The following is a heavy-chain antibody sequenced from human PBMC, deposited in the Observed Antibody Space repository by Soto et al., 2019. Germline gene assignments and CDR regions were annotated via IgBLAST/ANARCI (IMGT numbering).Heavy chain of an antibody. D-gene: IGHD3-3*01. CDR3: ARQGTVLRFMEWSHYWFDP. Sequence: PSETLSLTCTVSGGSISSSSYYWGWIRQPPGKGLEWIGSIYYSGSTYYNPSLKSRVTISVDTSKNQFSLKLSSVTAAATAVYYCARQGTVLRFMEWSHYWFDPWGQGTLVTVSS. CDR2: IYYSGST. J-gene: IGHJ5*02. V-gene: IGHV4-39*01. CDR1: GGSISSSSYY.